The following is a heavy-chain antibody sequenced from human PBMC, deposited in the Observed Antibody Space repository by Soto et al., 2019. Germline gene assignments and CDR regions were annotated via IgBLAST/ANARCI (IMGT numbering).Heavy chain of an antibody. Sequence: ASVKVSCKTSGYSFSSYAFHWVRQAPGQRLEWLGRINGGNGKTKYSQKFRGRVTIARDPSARTSYMELNSLTSEDTAVYYCARGRSVAATGTGHGLYGMDVWGQGTTFTVPS. D-gene: IGHD6-6*01. J-gene: IGHJ6*02. CDR1: GYSFSSYA. CDR2: INGGNGKT. V-gene: IGHV1-3*01. CDR3: ARGRSVAATGTGHGLYGMDV.